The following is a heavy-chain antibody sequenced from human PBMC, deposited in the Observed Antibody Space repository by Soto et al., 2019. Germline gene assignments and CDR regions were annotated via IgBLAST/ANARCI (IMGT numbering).Heavy chain of an antibody. J-gene: IGHJ4*02. D-gene: IGHD6-19*01. CDR1: GFTYSTSV. Sequence: VQLMESGGGVVQPGTSLRLSCTASGFTYSTSVIHWVRQAPGKGLEWVAVASTDGHKKDYATSVRGRFTISRDNSKNTLYLQMDSLRGDDTAVYYCAREGYSSGWRGVLDYWGRGIMVAVSS. V-gene: IGHV3-30*04. CDR3: AREGYSSGWRGVLDY. CDR2: ASTDGHKK.